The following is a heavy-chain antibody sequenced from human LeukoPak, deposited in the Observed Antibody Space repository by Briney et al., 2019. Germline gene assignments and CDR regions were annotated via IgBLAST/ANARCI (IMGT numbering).Heavy chain of an antibody. CDR2: IHYSGST. CDR3: ARHKTGGTYPLDY. J-gene: IGHJ4*02. V-gene: IGHV4-59*08. D-gene: IGHD1-26*01. CDR1: GGSMNTYF. Sequence: SETLSLTCTVSGGSMNTYFWSWIRQPPGKGLEWIGHIHYSGSTTYNPSLKSRVTISVDVSKNQFSLKLTSVTAADTAVYYCARHKTGGTYPLDYWGQGTLVTVSS.